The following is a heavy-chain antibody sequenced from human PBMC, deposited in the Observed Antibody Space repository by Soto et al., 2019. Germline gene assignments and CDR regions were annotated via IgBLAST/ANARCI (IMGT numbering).Heavy chain of an antibody. V-gene: IGHV3-33*01. CDR1: GFTFSSYG. D-gene: IGHD3-22*01. CDR3: ARDPLDSSVINYYYYYGMDV. CDR2: IWYDGSNK. J-gene: IGHJ6*02. Sequence: LAGGSLRLSCAASGFTFSSYGMHWVRQAPGKGLEWVAVIWYDGSNKYYADSVKGRFTISRDNSKNTLYLQMNSLRAEDTAVYYCARDPLDSSVINYYYYYGMDVWGQGTTVTVSS.